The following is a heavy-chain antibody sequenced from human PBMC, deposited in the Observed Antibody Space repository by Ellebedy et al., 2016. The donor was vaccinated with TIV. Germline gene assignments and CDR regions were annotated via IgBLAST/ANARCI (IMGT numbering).Heavy chain of an antibody. J-gene: IGHJ3*02. CDR1: GGSISNNNYY. CDR3: ARLNTGMRCFDI. D-gene: IGHD5-18*01. Sequence: MPSETLSLTCTVSGGSISNNNYYWGWIRQPPGKGLEWIGNIYYTWYTYYSPSLKSRVSMSVDTSEIQFSLKLTSVTAADTAVYFCARLNTGMRCFDIWGQGTMITVSS. V-gene: IGHV4-39*01. CDR2: IYYTWYT.